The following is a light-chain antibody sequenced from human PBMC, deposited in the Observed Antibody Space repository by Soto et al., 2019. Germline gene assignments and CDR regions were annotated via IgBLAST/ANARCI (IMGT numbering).Light chain of an antibody. J-gene: IGLJ3*02. Sequence: SYELTQPPSVSVAPGQTARITCGGDNIGTKTVHWYQHKPGQAPVLVVHDDSDRPSGIPERFSGSNSGNTATLTISRVEAGEEADYHCQVWHSSSDPVVFGGGTKLTVL. CDR1: NIGTKT. V-gene: IGLV3-21*02. CDR3: QVWHSSSDPVV. CDR2: DDS.